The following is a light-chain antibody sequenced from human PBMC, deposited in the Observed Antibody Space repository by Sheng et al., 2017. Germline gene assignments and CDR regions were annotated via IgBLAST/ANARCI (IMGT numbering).Light chain of an antibody. CDR1: QAISTW. J-gene: IGKJ4*01. V-gene: IGKV1-12*01. Sequence: DIQTTQSPSSVSASVGDRVTITCRASQAISTWLAWYQHKPGKAPELLIYAASSLRSGVPSRFSGSGSGTDFTLTITSLQPEDFATYYCQQAHTFPLTFGGGTRVEIK. CDR2: AAS. CDR3: QQAHTFPLT.